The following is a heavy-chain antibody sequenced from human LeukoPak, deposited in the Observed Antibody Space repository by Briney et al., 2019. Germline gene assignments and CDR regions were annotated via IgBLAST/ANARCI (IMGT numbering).Heavy chain of an antibody. Sequence: SETLSLTCTVSGGSISSYYWSWIRQPPGKGLEWIGYIYYTGSTNYNPSLKSRVTISVATSKNQFSLKLSSVTAADTAVYYCARDRSSRGTDYWGQGTLVTVSS. V-gene: IGHV4-59*12. CDR2: IYYTGST. CDR1: GGSISSYY. J-gene: IGHJ4*02. CDR3: ARDRSSRGTDY. D-gene: IGHD6-13*01.